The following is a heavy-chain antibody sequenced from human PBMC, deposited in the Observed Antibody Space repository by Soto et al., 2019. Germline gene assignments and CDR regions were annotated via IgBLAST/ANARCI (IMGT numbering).Heavy chain of an antibody. CDR3: ARDAPPANY. Sequence: GAPVKVSSKDSGYTFTSYARWWVRQAPGQGLEWMGWISAYNGNTNYAQKLQGRVTMTTDTSTSTAYMELRSLRSDDTAVYYCARDAPPANYWGQGTLVTVSS. V-gene: IGHV1-18*01. J-gene: IGHJ4*02. CDR2: ISAYNGNT. CDR1: GYTFTSYA.